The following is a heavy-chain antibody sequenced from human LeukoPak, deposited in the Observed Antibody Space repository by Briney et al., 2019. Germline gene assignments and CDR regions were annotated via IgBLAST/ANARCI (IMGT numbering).Heavy chain of an antibody. V-gene: IGHV3-74*01. J-gene: IGHJ3*02. D-gene: IGHD3-22*01. CDR1: GFTFRNYW. Sequence: GGSLRLSCAASGFTFRNYWMHWVREAPGKGLVWVSRMNTDGSNTSYADSVKSRFTISRDNAKNTLYLQMNSLRAEDTAVYYCASPGDSSGYYSYDAFHIWGQGTMVTVSS. CDR3: ASPGDSSGYYSYDAFHI. CDR2: MNTDGSNT.